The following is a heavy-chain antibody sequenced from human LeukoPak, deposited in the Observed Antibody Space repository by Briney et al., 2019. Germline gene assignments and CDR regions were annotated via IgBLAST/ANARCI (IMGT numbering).Heavy chain of an antibody. D-gene: IGHD3-10*01. CDR3: VRGPYGSSISNWLDP. V-gene: IGHV4-34*01. CDR1: GGSFSGYY. J-gene: IGHJ5*02. Sequence: SETLSLTCAVYGGSFSGYYWSWIRQPPGKGLEWIGEINHSGSTNYNPSLKSRVTISVDTSKNQFSLKLSSVTAADTAVYYCVRGPYGSSISNWLDPWGQGLLVTVSS. CDR2: INHSGST.